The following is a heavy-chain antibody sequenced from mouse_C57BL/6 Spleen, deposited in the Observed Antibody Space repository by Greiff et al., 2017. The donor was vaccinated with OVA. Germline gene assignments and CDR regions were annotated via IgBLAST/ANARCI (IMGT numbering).Heavy chain of an antibody. J-gene: IGHJ3*01. D-gene: IGHD2-4*01. Sequence: ESGPGLVKPSQSLSLTCSVTGYSITSGYYWNWIRQFPGNKLEWMGYISYDGSNNYNPSLKNRISITRDTSKNQFFLKLNSVTTEDTATYYCAGYYDYDDWFAYWGQGTLVTVSA. CDR1: GYSITSGYY. CDR3: AGYYDYDDWFAY. CDR2: ISYDGSN. V-gene: IGHV3-6*01.